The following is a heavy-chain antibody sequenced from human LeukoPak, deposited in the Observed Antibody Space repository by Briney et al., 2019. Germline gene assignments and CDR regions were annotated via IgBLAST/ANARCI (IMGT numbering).Heavy chain of an antibody. D-gene: IGHD1-26*01. V-gene: IGHV4-38-2*02. Sequence: SETPSLTCTVSGYSISSDYFWGWIRQPPGKGLEWIGSISHSGSTYYNPSLKSPVTISLHTSKSQFSLNLSSVTSADTAIYYCARVQTGSCFDYWGQGTLVTVSS. CDR1: GYSISSDYF. CDR2: ISHSGST. J-gene: IGHJ4*02. CDR3: ARVQTGSCFDY.